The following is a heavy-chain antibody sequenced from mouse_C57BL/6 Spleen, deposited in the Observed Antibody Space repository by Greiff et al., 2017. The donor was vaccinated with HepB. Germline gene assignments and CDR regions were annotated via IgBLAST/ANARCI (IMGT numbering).Heavy chain of an antibody. Sequence: EVHLVESGGGLVKPGGSLKLSCAASGFTFSSYAMSWVRQTPEKRLEWVATISDGGSYTYYPDNVKGRFTISRDNAKNNLYLQMSHLKSEDTAMYYCARAYGSSDYYAMDYWGQGTSVTVSS. V-gene: IGHV5-4*01. CDR1: GFTFSSYA. CDR3: ARAYGSSDYYAMDY. D-gene: IGHD1-1*01. J-gene: IGHJ4*01. CDR2: ISDGGSYT.